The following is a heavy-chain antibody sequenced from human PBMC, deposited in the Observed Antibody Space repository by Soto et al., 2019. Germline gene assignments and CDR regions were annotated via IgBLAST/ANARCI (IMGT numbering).Heavy chain of an antibody. D-gene: IGHD6-19*01. CDR3: ARHSGGWGGYYYGMDV. CDR2: IYYSGST. CDR1: GGSISSSSYY. V-gene: IGHV4-39*01. Sequence: SETLSLTCTVSGGSISSSSYYWGWIRQPPGKGLEWIGSIYYSGSTYYNPSLKSRVTISVDTSKNQFSLKLSSVTAADTAVYYCARHSGGWGGYYYGMDVWGQGTRVTVSS. J-gene: IGHJ6*01.